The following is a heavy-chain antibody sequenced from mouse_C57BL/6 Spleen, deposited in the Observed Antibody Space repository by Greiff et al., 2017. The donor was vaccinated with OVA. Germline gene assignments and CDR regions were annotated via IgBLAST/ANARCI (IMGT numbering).Heavy chain of an antibody. CDR1: GFSLSTSGMG. D-gene: IGHD2-4*01. CDR3: DRRAIYYDYDGYFDV. J-gene: IGHJ1*03. CDR2: IYWDDDK. V-gene: IGHV8-12*01. Sequence: QVQLKESGPGILQSSQTLSLTCSFSGFSLSTSGMGVSWIRQPSGKGLEWLAHIYWDDDKRYNPTLKSRLTISKDTSRNQVFLKITSVDTADTATYYCDRRAIYYDYDGYFDVWGKGTTVTVSS.